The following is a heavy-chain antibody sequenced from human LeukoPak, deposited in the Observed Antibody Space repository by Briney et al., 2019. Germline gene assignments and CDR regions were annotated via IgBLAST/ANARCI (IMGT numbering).Heavy chain of an antibody. CDR3: ARESRYMDV. V-gene: IGHV4-34*01. CDR1: GGSFSGYY. J-gene: IGHJ6*03. CDR2: INHSGST. Sequence: PSETLSLTCAVYGGSFSGYYWSWIRQPPGKGLEWIGEINHSGSTNYNPSLKSRVTISVDTSKNQFSLKLSSATAADTAVYYCARESRYMDVWGKGTTVTVSS.